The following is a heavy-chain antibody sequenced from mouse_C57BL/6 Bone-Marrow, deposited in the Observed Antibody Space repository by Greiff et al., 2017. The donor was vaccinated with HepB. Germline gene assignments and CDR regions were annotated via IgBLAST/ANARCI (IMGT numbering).Heavy chain of an antibody. Sequence: EVKLMESGGGLVKPGGSLKLSCAASGFTFSSYTMSWVRQTPEKRLEWVATISGGGGNTYYPDSVKGRFTISRDNAKNTLYLQMSSLRSEDTALYYCARHRGYDGPWFAYWGQGTLVTVSA. CDR2: ISGGGGNT. V-gene: IGHV5-9*01. CDR1: GFTFSSYT. CDR3: ARHRGYDGPWFAY. D-gene: IGHD2-3*01. J-gene: IGHJ3*01.